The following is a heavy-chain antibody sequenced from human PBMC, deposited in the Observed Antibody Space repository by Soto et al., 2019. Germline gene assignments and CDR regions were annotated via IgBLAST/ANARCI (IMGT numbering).Heavy chain of an antibody. CDR3: ARVNVMVVAGSTFDY. D-gene: IGHD6-19*01. Sequence: SETLSLTCAVSGYSLSSGSYWGWIRQPPGKGPEWIASIYHGGTTFYNPSLKSRVTISVDTSKNHYSLKLKSVTAADTAVYYCARVNVMVVAGSTFDYWGPGTLVTVSS. J-gene: IGHJ4*01. CDR2: IYHGGTT. CDR1: GYSLSSGSY. V-gene: IGHV4-38-2*01.